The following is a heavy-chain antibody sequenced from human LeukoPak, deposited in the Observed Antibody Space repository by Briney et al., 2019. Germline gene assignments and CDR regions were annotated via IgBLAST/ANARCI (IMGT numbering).Heavy chain of an antibody. D-gene: IGHD4-11*01. CDR2: ISSSGSTI. CDR1: GFTFSSYE. CDR3: ARVNYLSWFDP. V-gene: IGHV3-48*03. J-gene: IGHJ5*02. Sequence: QTGGSLRLSCAASGFTFSSYEMNWVRQAPGKGLEWVSYISSSGSTIYYIDSVKGRFTISRDNAKNSLYLQMNSLTAEDTAVYYCARVNYLSWFDPWGQGTLVTVSS.